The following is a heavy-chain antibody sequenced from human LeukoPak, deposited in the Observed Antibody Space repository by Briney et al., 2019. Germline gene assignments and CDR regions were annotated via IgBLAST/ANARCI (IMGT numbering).Heavy chain of an antibody. Sequence: GGSLRLSCAASGFTFSSYAMHWVRQAPGKGLEWVAVISYDGSNKYYADSVKGRFTISRDNSKNTLYLQMNSLRAGDTAVYYCASIAAAGTSYYYYYMDVWGKGTTVTISS. CDR3: ASIAAAGTSYYYYYMDV. CDR1: GFTFSSYA. D-gene: IGHD6-13*01. V-gene: IGHV3-30*04. CDR2: ISYDGSNK. J-gene: IGHJ6*03.